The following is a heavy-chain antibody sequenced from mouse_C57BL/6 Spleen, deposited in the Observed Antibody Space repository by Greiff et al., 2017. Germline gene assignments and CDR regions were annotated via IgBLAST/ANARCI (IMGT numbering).Heavy chain of an antibody. J-gene: IGHJ4*01. CDR1: GYTFTDYY. V-gene: IGHV1-76*01. Sequence: LVESGAELVRPGASVKLSCKASGYTFTDYYINWVKQRPGQGLEWIARIYPGSGNTYYNEKFKGKATLTAEKSSSTAYMQLSSLTSEDSAVYFCARHWDAMDYWGQGTSVTVSS. D-gene: IGHD4-1*01. CDR3: ARHWDAMDY. CDR2: IYPGSGNT.